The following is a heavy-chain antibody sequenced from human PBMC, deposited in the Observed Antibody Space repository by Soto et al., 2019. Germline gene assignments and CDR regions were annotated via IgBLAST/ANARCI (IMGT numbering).Heavy chain of an antibody. V-gene: IGHV1-18*01. J-gene: IGHJ6*01. CDR3: LKERDSNSWPSRDV. D-gene: IGHD3-22*01. CDR2: ISPKSGNI. Sequence: QVHLVQSGAEVKKPGASVNVSCKTSGYTFTRNGISWVRQAPGQGLEWMGWISPKSGNIKYAQKFQGRVIMTTDTPKSTAYMVLSSLRPDDTAVYYCLKERDSNSWPSRDVWGLGTKVTVSS. CDR1: GYTFTRNG.